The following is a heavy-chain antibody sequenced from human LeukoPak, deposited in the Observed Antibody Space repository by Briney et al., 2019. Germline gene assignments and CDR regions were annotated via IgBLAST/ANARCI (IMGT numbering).Heavy chain of an antibody. CDR1: GFTFSSYS. CDR2: ISSSSSYI. CDR3: ARDLYCSSTSCPPRY. J-gene: IGHJ4*02. D-gene: IGHD2-2*01. V-gene: IGHV3-21*01. Sequence: GGSLRLSCAASGFTFSSYSMNWVRQAPGKGLEWVSSISSSSSYIYYADSVKGRFTISRDNAKNSLYLQMNSLRAEDTAVYYCARDLYCSSTSCPPRYWGQGTLVTVSS.